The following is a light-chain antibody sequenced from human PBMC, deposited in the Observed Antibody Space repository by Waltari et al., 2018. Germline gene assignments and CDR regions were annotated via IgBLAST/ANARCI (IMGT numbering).Light chain of an antibody. CDR2: AAS. V-gene: IGKV3-15*01. J-gene: IGKJ1*01. CDR1: QSVNDN. Sequence: EIVMTQSLATLSVSQGERTTLSCRASQSVNDNLAWYQQKPGQAPSLLINAASSSASGSPPMISGSGSGTEFTLTISSRQSDDFAVYYCQQYNNWHPWTFGQGTTVEIK. CDR3: QQYNNWHPWT.